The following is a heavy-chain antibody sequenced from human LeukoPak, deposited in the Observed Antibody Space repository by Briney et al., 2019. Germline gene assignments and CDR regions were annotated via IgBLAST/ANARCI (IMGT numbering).Heavy chain of an antibody. CDR3: ARALTATTFDY. D-gene: IGHD1-7*01. J-gene: IGHJ4*02. V-gene: IGHV4-4*09. CDR1: GGSFTSYY. CDR2: IYTSGGT. Sequence: SETLSLTCTVSGGSFTSYYWSWTRQPSGKGLEWIGYIYTSGGTNYNPSLKSRVTISVDTSKNQFSLKLTSVTAADTAVYYCARALTATTFDYWGPGTLVTVSS.